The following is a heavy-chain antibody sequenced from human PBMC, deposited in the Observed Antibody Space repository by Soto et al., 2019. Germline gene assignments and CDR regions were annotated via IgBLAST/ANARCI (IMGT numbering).Heavy chain of an antibody. Sequence: QEQLQESGPGLVKPSETLSLTCTVSGGSIINYYWSWVRQSPGEGLEWIAYISHSGNTHYNPSLKSRVTISVDASKDQFSLKLTSVTAADTAVYYCARVWGPDNWGLQAFHIWGQGTLVTVSS. J-gene: IGHJ3*02. D-gene: IGHD2-21*01. V-gene: IGHV4-59*01. CDR1: GGSIINYY. CDR3: ARVWGPDNWGLQAFHI. CDR2: ISHSGNT.